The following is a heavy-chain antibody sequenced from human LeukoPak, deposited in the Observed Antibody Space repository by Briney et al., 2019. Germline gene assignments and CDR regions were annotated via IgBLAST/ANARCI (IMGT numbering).Heavy chain of an antibody. V-gene: IGHV3-74*01. D-gene: IGHD3-22*01. CDR2: INSDGSNT. Sequence: GGSLRVSCAASGITFSSYWMHWVRQAPGKGLVWVARINSDGSNTNYADSVKGRFTISRDNAKKTLYLQMNSLRAEDTAVYYCTSIVGGYYPPVEGFDLWGQGTMVTVSS. CDR3: TSIVGGYYPPVEGFDL. CDR1: GITFSSYW. J-gene: IGHJ3*01.